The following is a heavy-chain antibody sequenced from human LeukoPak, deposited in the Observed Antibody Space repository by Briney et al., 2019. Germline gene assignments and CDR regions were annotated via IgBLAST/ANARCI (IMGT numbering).Heavy chain of an antibody. V-gene: IGHV1-18*01. CDR3: ARGHPTYYYDSSGLDY. CDR1: GYTFTSYG. Sequence: ASVKVSCKASGYTFTSYGISWVRQAPGQGLEWMGWISAYNGNTNYAQKLQGRVTMTTDTSTSTAYMELRSLRSDDTAVYYCARGHPTYYYDSSGLDYWGQGTLVTVSS. D-gene: IGHD3-22*01. J-gene: IGHJ4*02. CDR2: ISAYNGNT.